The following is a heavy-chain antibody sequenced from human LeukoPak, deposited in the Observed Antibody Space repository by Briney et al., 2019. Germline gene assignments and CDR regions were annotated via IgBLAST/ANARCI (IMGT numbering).Heavy chain of an antibody. V-gene: IGHV4-4*09. D-gene: IGHD2-2*01. J-gene: IGHJ5*02. CDR2: IYTSGST. CDR1: GGSISSYY. Sequence: SETLSLTCTVSGGSISSYYWSWIRQPPGEGLEWIGYIYTSGSTNYNPSLKSRVTISVDTSKNQFSLKLSSVTAADTAVYYCARRVVVVPAAIWGLGPMGSPVNWFDPWGQGTLVTVSS. CDR3: ARRVVVVPAAIWGLGPMGSPVNWFDP.